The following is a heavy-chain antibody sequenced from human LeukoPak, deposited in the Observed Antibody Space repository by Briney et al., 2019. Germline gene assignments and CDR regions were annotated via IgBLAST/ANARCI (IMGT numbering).Heavy chain of an antibody. CDR1: GFTFSSYG. J-gene: IGHJ4*02. V-gene: IGHV3-33*06. CDR3: VKDLVNFDY. D-gene: IGHD1-26*01. Sequence: PGRSLRLSCAASGFTFSSYGMHWVRQAPGKGLEWVAVIWYDGSHKYCADSVKGRFTISRDNSKNTLYLQMNSLRAEDTAVYYCVKDLVNFDYWGQGTLVTVSS. CDR2: IWYDGSHK.